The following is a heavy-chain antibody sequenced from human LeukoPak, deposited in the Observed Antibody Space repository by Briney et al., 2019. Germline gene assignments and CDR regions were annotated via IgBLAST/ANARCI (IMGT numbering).Heavy chain of an antibody. Sequence: SETLSLTCGVYGGSFSNYYWSWIRQPPGKGLEWIGEINHSGSTSYNPSLKSRVTISVDTSKNQFSLKLSSVTAADTAVYYCAVIGGRTDNWFDPWGQGTLVTVSS. J-gene: IGHJ5*02. V-gene: IGHV4-34*01. CDR2: INHSGST. CDR3: AVIGGRTDNWFDP. CDR1: GGSFSNYY. D-gene: IGHD3-22*01.